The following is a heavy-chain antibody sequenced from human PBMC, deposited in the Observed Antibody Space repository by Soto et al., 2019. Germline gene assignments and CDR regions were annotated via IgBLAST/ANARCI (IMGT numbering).Heavy chain of an antibody. CDR3: AHRVLRTVFGLVTTTAIYFYF. CDR2: LYWDDDK. V-gene: IGHV2-5*02. Sequence: QITLNESGPTVVRPTETLTLTCRFSGFSLTTSGVGVGWIRQSPGKAPEWLALLYWDDDKRYSASLKSRLTITKDTSKNHVVLTVSDLDPTDTATYYCAHRVLRTVFGLVTTTAIYFYFWGQVTPVAVSS. J-gene: IGHJ4*02. D-gene: IGHD3-3*01. CDR1: GFSLTTSGVG.